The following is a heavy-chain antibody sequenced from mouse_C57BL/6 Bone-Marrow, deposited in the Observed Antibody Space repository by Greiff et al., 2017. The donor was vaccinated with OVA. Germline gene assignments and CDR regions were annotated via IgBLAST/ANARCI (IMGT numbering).Heavy chain of an antibody. Sequence: VKLVESGAELARPGASVKLSCKASGYTFTSYGISWVKQRTGQGLEWIGEIYPRSGNTYYNEKFKGKATLTADKSSSTAYMELRSLTSEDSAVYFCARCGNYFAYWGQGTLVTVSA. CDR3: ARCGNYFAY. CDR1: GYTFTSYG. V-gene: IGHV1-81*01. D-gene: IGHD2-1*01. CDR2: IYPRSGNT. J-gene: IGHJ3*01.